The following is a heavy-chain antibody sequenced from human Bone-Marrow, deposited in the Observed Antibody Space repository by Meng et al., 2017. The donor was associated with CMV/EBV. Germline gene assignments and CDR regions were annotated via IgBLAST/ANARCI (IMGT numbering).Heavy chain of an antibody. CDR3: ARHRGGEFSYYYGMDV. V-gene: IGHV5-51*01. CDR1: GYSFTSYW. J-gene: IGHJ6*02. D-gene: IGHD3-10*01. CDR2: IYPGDSDT. Sequence: GGSLRLSCKGSGYSFTSYWIGWVRQMPGKGLEWMGIIYPGDSDTRYSPSFQGQVTISADKSISTAYLQWSSLKASDTAMYYCARHRGGEFSYYYGMDVWGQGTTVTVSS.